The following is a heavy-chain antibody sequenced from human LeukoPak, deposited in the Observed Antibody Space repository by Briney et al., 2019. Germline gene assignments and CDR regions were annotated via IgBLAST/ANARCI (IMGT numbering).Heavy chain of an antibody. J-gene: IGHJ4*02. V-gene: IGHV3-7*01. Sequence: SGGSLRLSCAASGFTFSSYWMSWVRQAPGKGLEWVANIKQDGSEKYYVDSVKARFTISRDNAKNSLYLQMNSLRAEDTAVYYCARDPSSYYDFWSGYYDYWGQGTLVTVSS. D-gene: IGHD3-3*01. CDR1: GFTFSSYW. CDR3: ARDPSSYYDFWSGYYDY. CDR2: IKQDGSEK.